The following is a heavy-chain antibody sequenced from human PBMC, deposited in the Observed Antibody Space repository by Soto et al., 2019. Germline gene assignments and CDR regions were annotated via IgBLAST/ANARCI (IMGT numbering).Heavy chain of an antibody. CDR2: IIPIFDTP. Sequence: SVKVSCKASGGIFSSFTISWMRQAPGQGLEWLGGIIPIFDTPTYAQNFQGRVTITADKSTNTVYMELSSLRSEDTAVYYCATHGATTMARGAMKHYYYVMDVWGQGTTVTVSS. D-gene: IGHD3-10*01. CDR3: ATHGATTMARGAMKHYYYVMDV. J-gene: IGHJ6*02. V-gene: IGHV1-69*06. CDR1: GGIFSSFT.